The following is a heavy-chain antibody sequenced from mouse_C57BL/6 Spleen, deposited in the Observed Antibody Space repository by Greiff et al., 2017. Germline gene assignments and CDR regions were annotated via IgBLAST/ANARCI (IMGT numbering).Heavy chain of an antibody. V-gene: IGHV1-22*01. CDR3: ARGSNHWYFDV. D-gene: IGHD2-5*01. CDR2: INPNNGGT. J-gene: IGHJ1*03. CDR1: GYTFTAYN. Sequence: VQLQQSGPELVKPGASVKMSCQASGYTFTAYNMHWVKQSHGKSLEWIGYINPNNGGTSYNQKFKGKATLTVNKSSSTAYMERRSLTSEDSAVYYCARGSNHWYFDVWGTGTTVTVSS.